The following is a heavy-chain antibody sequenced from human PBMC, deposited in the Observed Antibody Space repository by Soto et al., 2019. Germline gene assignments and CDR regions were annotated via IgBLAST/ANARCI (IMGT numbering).Heavy chain of an antibody. CDR3: ARRIVVVTALDY. D-gene: IGHD2-21*02. CDR2: INAGNGNT. V-gene: IGHV1-3*05. Sequence: QVQLVQSGAEEKKPGASVKVSCKASGYTFTSYAMHWVRQAPGQRLEWMGWINAGNGNTKYSQKFQGRVTITRDTSASTAYMELSSLRSEDTAVYYCARRIVVVTALDYWGQVTLVTVSS. J-gene: IGHJ4*02. CDR1: GYTFTSYA.